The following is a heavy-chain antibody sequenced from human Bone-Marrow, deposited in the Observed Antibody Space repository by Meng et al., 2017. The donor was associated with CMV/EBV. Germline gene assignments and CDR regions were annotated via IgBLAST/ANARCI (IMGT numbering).Heavy chain of an antibody. J-gene: IGHJ5*02. CDR1: GSTLSSFA. CDR2: ISGSGRYK. Sequence: SGSTLSSFAMSWVRQAPGKGLEWVSSISGSGRYKFYADSVKGRFTISRDNSKNTVYLQMNSLRADDTATYYCATEPQAIQINEFDHWGQGTLVTVSS. D-gene: IGHD1-1*01. V-gene: IGHV3-23*01. CDR3: ATEPQAIQINEFDH.